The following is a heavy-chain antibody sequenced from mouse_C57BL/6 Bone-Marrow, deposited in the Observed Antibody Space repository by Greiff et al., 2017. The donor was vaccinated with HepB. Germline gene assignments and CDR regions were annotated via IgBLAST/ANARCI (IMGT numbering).Heavy chain of an antibody. V-gene: IGHV5-2*01. J-gene: IGHJ3*01. CDR3: ARQRRLGFAY. CDR2: INSDGGST. CDR1: ESAFPSHD. D-gene: IGHD3-2*02. Sequence: EVKLMASGGGLLHPVESLKLSCASTESAFPSHDMSWVRKTPEKRLELVAAINSDGGSTYYPDTMERRFIISRDNTKKTLYLQMSSLRSEDTALYYCARQRRLGFAYWGQGTLLTVSA.